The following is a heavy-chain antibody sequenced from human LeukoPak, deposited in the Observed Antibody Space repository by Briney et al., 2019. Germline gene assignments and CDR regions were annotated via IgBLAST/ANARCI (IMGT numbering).Heavy chain of an antibody. CDR2: ISSSSSTI. CDR1: GFTFSSYS. Sequence: GGSLRLSCAASGFTFSSYSMNWVRQAPGKGLEWVSYISSSSSTIYYADSVKGRFTISRGNAKNSLCLQMNSLRAEDTAVYYCAREGGSGSNYYMDVWGKGTTVTISS. D-gene: IGHD3-10*01. J-gene: IGHJ6*03. V-gene: IGHV3-48*04. CDR3: AREGGSGSNYYMDV.